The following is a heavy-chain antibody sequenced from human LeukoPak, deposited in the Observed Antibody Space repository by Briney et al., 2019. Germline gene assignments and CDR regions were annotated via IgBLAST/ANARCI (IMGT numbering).Heavy chain of an antibody. CDR2: IYSGGST. CDR1: GFTVSSNY. D-gene: IGHD1-1*01. V-gene: IGHV3-53*01. J-gene: IGHJ4*02. CDR3: ARGGTTAVDFHY. Sequence: GGSLRLSCAASGFTVSSNYMSWVRQAPGKGLEGVSVIYSGGSTYYADSVKGRFTISRDNSKNTLYLQMNNLRAEDTAVYYWARGGTTAVDFHYWGQGTLVTVSS.